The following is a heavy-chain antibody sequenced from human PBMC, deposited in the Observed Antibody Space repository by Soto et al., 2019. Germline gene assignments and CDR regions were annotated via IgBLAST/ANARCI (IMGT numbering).Heavy chain of an antibody. V-gene: IGHV3-21*01. CDR3: ARSLGYCSGGSCYFFDY. Sequence: EVQRVESGGGLVKPGGSLRLSCAASGFTFSSYSMNWVRQAPGKGLEWVSSIISSSSYIYYADSVKGRFTISRDNAKNSLYLQMNSLRAEDTAVYYCARSLGYCSGGSCYFFDYWGQGTLVTVSS. CDR2: IISSSSYI. CDR1: GFTFSSYS. D-gene: IGHD2-15*01. J-gene: IGHJ4*02.